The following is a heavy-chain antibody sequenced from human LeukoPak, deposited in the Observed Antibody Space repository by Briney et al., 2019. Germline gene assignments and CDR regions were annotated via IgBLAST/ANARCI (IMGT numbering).Heavy chain of an antibody. Sequence: GGSLRLSCAASGFTFDDYGMSWVRQAPGKGLEWVSGINWNGGSTGYADSVKGRFTISRDNAKNSLYLQMNSLSAEDTAFYCVRGNSPPDAIDIWGQGTMVSVSS. CDR2: INWNGGST. V-gene: IGHV3-20*04. CDR1: GFTFDDYG. D-gene: IGHD3-10*02. J-gene: IGHJ3*02. CDR3: RGNSPPDAIDI.